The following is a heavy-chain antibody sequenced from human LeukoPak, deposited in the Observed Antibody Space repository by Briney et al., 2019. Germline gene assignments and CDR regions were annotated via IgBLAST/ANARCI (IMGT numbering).Heavy chain of an antibody. CDR1: GFNFRKTW. CDR2: INDDGKTT. Sequence: GGSLRLSCSASGFNFRKTWMQWVRQAPGQGLVWVSQINDDGKTTVYADSVKGRFTVSRDNGKNTLYLHMKSLRAAATAVYYCARDRTRSGWYIHYYYYGMDVWGQGTTVTVSS. V-gene: IGHV3-74*01. J-gene: IGHJ6*02. D-gene: IGHD6-19*01. CDR3: ARDRTRSGWYIHYYYYGMDV.